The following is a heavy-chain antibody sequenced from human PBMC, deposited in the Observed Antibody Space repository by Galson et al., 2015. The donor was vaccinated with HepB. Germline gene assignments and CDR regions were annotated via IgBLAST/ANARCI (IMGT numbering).Heavy chain of an antibody. CDR1: GGSISSSSYY. CDR2: IYYSGST. CDR3: ARVWFGELWGFDY. V-gene: IGHV4-39*01. Sequence: LSLTCTVSGGSISSSSYYWGWIRQPPGKGLEWIGSIYYSGSTYYNPSLKSRVTISVDTSKNQFSLKLSSVTAADTAVYYCARVWFGELWGFDYWGQGTLVTVSS. D-gene: IGHD3-10*01. J-gene: IGHJ4*02.